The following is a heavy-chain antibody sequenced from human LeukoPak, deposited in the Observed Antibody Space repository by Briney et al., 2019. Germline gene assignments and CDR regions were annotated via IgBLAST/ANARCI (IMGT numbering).Heavy chain of an antibody. J-gene: IGHJ4*02. CDR3: AKGYSGNYFDY. Sequence: GGSLRLSCAASGFTFRTYGMHWVRRAPGKGLEWVAVISNDGSNQYYTDSVQGRFTLSRDNSKNTVYLQMNSLRAEDTAVYYCAKGYSGNYFDYWGQGTLLTVSS. D-gene: IGHD4-23*01. V-gene: IGHV3-30*18. CDR2: ISNDGSNQ. CDR1: GFTFRTYG.